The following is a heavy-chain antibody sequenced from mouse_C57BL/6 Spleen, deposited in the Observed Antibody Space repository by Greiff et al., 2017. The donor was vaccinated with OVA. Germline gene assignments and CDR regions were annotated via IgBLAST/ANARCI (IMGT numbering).Heavy chain of an antibody. CDR3: SRAPAYDGYYGGAMDY. CDR2: ISDGGSYT. Sequence: DVKLVESGGGLVKPGGSLKLSCAASGFTFSSYAMSWVRQTPEKRLEWVATISDGGSYTYYPDNLKGRFTISRDNATNNLYLQMRLLKYEDTAMYYCSRAPAYDGYYGGAMDYWGQGTSVTVSA. CDR1: GFTFSSYA. V-gene: IGHV5-4*03. J-gene: IGHJ4*01. D-gene: IGHD2-3*01.